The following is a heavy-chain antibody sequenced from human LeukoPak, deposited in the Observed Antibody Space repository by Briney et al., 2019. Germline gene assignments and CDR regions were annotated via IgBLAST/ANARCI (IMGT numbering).Heavy chain of an antibody. J-gene: IGHJ1*01. CDR1: GFTFSSYW. Sequence: GGSLRLSCAASGFTFSSYWMSWVRQAPGKGLEWVANIKQDGSEKYYVDSVKGRFTISRDNAKNSLSLRMNSLSAEDTAVYYCATGYSSGWYFYFQHWGQGSLVSVSS. CDR2: IKQDGSEK. V-gene: IGHV3-7*01. CDR3: ATGYSSGWYFYFQH. D-gene: IGHD6-19*01.